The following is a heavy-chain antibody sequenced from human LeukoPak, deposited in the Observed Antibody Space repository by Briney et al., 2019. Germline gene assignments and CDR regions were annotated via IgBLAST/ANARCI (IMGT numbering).Heavy chain of an antibody. V-gene: IGHV3-48*03. CDR3: AKERYSSSWYLDAFDI. CDR2: ISSSGSTI. Sequence: GGSLRLSCAASGFTSSSYEMNWVRQAPGKGLEWVSYISSSGSTIYYADSVKGRFTISRDNAKNSLYLQMNSLRAEDTAVYYCAKERYSSSWYLDAFDIWGQGTMVTVSS. CDR1: GFTSSSYE. J-gene: IGHJ3*02. D-gene: IGHD6-13*01.